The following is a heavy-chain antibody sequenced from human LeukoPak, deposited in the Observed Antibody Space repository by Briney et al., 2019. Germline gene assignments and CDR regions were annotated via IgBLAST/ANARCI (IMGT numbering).Heavy chain of an antibody. D-gene: IGHD3-9*01. CDR1: GDPISSSVYF. CDR3: VRGRQDWFFDY. J-gene: IGHJ4*02. Sequence: PSETLSLTCTVSGDPISSSVYFWGWIRQPPGKGLEWIGSSSYSGSAYYNPSLKSRVTISVDTSKTQFPLKLSSVTAADTAVYYCVRGRQDWFFDYWGQGTLVTVSS. CDR2: SSYSGSA. V-gene: IGHV4-39*06.